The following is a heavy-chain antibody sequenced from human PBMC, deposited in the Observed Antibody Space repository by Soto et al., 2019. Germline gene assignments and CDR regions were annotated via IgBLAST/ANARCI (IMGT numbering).Heavy chain of an antibody. CDR2: IVVGSGNT. Sequence: GASVKVSCKASGFTFTSSAVQWVRQARGQRLEWIGWIVVGSGNTNYAQKFQERVTITRDMSTSTAYMELSSLKASDSATYYCARPDYVGKRLGNYYYGMDVWGQGTTVTVSS. CDR1: GFTFTSSA. V-gene: IGHV1-58*01. CDR3: ARPDYVGKRLGNYYYGMDV. D-gene: IGHD4-17*01. J-gene: IGHJ6*02.